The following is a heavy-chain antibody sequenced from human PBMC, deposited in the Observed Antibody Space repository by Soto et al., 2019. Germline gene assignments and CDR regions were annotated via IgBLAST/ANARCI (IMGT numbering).Heavy chain of an antibody. Sequence: PGGSLRFSCVGSGYNFNKYAVSWGRQAPGKGLEWVSAINFGGDNTFYTDSVKGRFTISRDNSKNMLYLEMNSLTAEDTAVYYCARRAYYFDGTGSHAFDIRGQGTRVTVSS. J-gene: IGHJ3*02. V-gene: IGHV3-23*01. D-gene: IGHD3-22*01. CDR2: INFGGDNT. CDR1: GYNFNKYA. CDR3: ARRAYYFDGTGSHAFDI.